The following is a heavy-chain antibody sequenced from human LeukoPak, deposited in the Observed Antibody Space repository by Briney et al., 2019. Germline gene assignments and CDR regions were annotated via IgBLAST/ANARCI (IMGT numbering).Heavy chain of an antibody. V-gene: IGHV3-23*01. CDR1: GFTFSSYA. CDR2: ISGSGGST. J-gene: IGHJ3*02. D-gene: IGHD2-15*01. Sequence: GGSLRLSCAASGFTFSSYAMSWVRQAPGKGLEWVSAISGSGGSTYYADSVKGRFTISRDNSKNTPYLQMNSLRAEDTAVYYCAKESVVVVAAPDAFDIWGQGTMVTVSS. CDR3: AKESVVVVAAPDAFDI.